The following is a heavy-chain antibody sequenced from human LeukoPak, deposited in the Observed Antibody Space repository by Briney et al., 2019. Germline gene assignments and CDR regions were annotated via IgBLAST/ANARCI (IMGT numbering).Heavy chain of an antibody. CDR3: ARVRMSGITYGCFDP. Sequence: GASVKVSCKASGYTFTDYYMHWVRQAPGQGLEWMGWINPNSGGTNYAQQFQGRVTMTTDTSITTAYMELSRLRSDDTAVYYCARVRMSGITYGCFDPWGQGTLVTASS. CDR2: INPNSGGT. D-gene: IGHD1-7*01. J-gene: IGHJ5*02. V-gene: IGHV1-2*02. CDR1: GYTFTDYY.